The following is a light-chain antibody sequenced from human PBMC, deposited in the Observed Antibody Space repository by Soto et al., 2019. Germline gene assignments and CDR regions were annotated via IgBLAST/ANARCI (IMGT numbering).Light chain of an antibody. CDR2: LVS. V-gene: IGKV2-28*01. CDR3: VEDLQAPCT. J-gene: IGKJ2*02. Sequence: DIVMTQSPLSLPVTPGEPASISCRSSQSLLHSNGYNYFDWYLQKPEQSPQLLIYLVSNRATGMRDRVSGSGLGTYLTLKFSRVETEDVGVWYYVEDLQAPCTFGQGTKLEIK. CDR1: QSLLHSNGYNY.